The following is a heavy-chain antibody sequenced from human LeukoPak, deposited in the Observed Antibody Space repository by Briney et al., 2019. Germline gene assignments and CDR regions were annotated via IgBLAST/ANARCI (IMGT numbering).Heavy chain of an antibody. CDR1: GFTFDDYA. CDR3: EKAGGSSRVKTTFDY. V-gene: IGHV3-9*01. J-gene: IGHJ4*02. Sequence: GRSLRLSCAASGFTFDDYAMHWVRQAPGKGLEWVSGISWNSGSIGYADSVKGRFTISRDNAKNSLYLQMNSLRAEDTALYYCEKAGGSSRVKTTFDYWGQGTLVTVSS. CDR2: ISWNSGSI. D-gene: IGHD6-6*01.